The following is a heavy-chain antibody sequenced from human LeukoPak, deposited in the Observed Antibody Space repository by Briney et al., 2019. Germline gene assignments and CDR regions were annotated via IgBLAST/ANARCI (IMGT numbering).Heavy chain of an antibody. D-gene: IGHD6-6*01. CDR3: ARGGAAPDY. CDR1: GFTFSSYW. Sequence: PGGSLRLSCAASGFTFSSYWMSWVRQAPGKGLEWVANIKQDGNEKYYMDAVKGRFTISRDNAKNSLYLQMNSLRAEDTAVYYCARGGAAPDYWGQGTLVTVSS. J-gene: IGHJ4*02. CDR2: IKQDGNEK. V-gene: IGHV3-7*01.